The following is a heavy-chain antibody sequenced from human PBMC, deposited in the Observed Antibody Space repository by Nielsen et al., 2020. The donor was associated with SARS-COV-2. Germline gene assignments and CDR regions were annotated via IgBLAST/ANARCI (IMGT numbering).Heavy chain of an antibody. CDR2: ISAYNGNT. V-gene: IGHV1-18*04. J-gene: IGHJ4*02. CDR3: ARDFYYGSGSYYNHPDY. Sequence: ASVKVSCKASGYTFTSYGISWVRQAPGQGLEWMGWISAYNGNTNYAQKFQGRVTITRDTSASTAYMELSSLRSEDTAVYYCARDFYYGSGSYYNHPDYWGQGTLVTVSS. D-gene: IGHD3-10*01. CDR1: GYTFTSYG.